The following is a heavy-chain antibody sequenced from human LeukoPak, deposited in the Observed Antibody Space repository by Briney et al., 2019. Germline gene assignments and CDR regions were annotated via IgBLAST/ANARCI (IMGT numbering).Heavy chain of an antibody. V-gene: IGHV3-7*03. CDR1: GFTFSNAW. CDR2: IKQDGSEK. J-gene: IGHJ4*02. Sequence: GGSLRLSCAASGFTFSNAWMNWVRQAPGKGLEWVANIKQDGSEKYYVDSVKGRFTISRDNAKNSLYLQMNSLRAEDTAVYYCARYPWRYFDWLSTSPIDYFDYWGQGTLVTVSS. CDR3: ARYPWRYFDWLSTSPIDYFDY. D-gene: IGHD3-9*01.